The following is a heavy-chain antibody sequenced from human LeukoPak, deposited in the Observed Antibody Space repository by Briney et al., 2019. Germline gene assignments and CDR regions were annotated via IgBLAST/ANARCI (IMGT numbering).Heavy chain of an antibody. Sequence: GGSLRLSCAASGFSFRSYSMHWVRQAPGKGLEYISAISDSGEKTYYADSVKGRFIISRDNSANTVSLQMASLRIEDTAVYYCTRDQVPGGSGGNPDYWGQGTLVTVSS. D-gene: IGHD3-10*01. J-gene: IGHJ4*02. CDR1: GFSFRSYS. CDR3: TRDQVPGGSGGNPDY. V-gene: IGHV3-64*02. CDR2: ISDSGEKT.